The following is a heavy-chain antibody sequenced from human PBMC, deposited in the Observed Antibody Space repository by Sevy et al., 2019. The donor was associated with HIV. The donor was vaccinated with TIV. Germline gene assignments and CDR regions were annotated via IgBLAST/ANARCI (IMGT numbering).Heavy chain of an antibody. V-gene: IGHV4-59*01. CDR2: IYYSGST. D-gene: IGHD1-26*01. Sequence: SETLSLTCTVSGGSISSYYWSWIRQPPGKGLEWIGYIYYSGSTNYNPSLKSRVTISADTSKNQFSLKLSSVTAADTAVYYCARGPSGSYAFDYWGQGTLVTVSS. CDR1: GGSISSYY. CDR3: ARGPSGSYAFDY. J-gene: IGHJ4*02.